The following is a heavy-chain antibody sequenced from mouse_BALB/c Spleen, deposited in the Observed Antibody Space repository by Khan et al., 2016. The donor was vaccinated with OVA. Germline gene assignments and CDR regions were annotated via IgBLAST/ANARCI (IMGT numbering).Heavy chain of an antibody. Sequence: QVQLQQSGPELVRPGVSVKISCKGSGYTFTDYSMHWVNQSPAKSLEWIGVISTDSVNTNYNQKFKGKATLTVDKSSSTAYMELARMTSEDSAIYYCAIRDYFDYWGQGTTLTVSS. CDR2: ISTDSVNT. CDR1: GYTFTDYS. J-gene: IGHJ2*01. V-gene: IGHV1S137*01. CDR3: AIRDYFDY.